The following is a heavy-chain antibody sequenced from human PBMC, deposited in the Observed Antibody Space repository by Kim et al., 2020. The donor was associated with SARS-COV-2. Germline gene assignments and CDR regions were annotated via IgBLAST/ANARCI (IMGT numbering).Heavy chain of an antibody. D-gene: IGHD6-13*01. V-gene: IGHV3-11*01. CDR3: ARDCWDSSSGADH. J-gene: IGHJ4*02. Sequence: GGSLRLSCATSGFTFTDYFMTWIRQAPGKGLEWLSYISSTGTTIYYADSVRGRFTISRDNAKNSLYLQMNSLRPEDTAVYYCARDCWDSSSGADHWGQGT. CDR2: ISSTGTTI. CDR1: GFTFTDYF.